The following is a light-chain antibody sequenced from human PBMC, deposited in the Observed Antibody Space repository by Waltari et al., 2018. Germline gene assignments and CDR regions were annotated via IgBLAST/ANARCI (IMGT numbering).Light chain of an antibody. CDR3: ATWDTTLSKV. J-gene: IGLJ2*01. CDR2: DNN. Sequence: QSVLTQPPSVSAAPGQTVTISCSGTSSNIGNNYVTWYQQFPGTAPKLLIYDNNKRPSGIPDRFSGSKSGTSATLVITGLQTGDEAAYYCATWDTTLSKVFGGGTKLTVL. CDR1: SSNIGNNY. V-gene: IGLV1-51*01.